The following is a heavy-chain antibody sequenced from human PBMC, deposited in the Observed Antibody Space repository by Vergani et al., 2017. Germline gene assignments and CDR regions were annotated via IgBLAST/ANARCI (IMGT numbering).Heavy chain of an antibody. CDR1: GYSFTSYW. Sequence: EVQLVQSGAEVKKPGESLRISCKGSGYSFTSYWISWVRQMPGKGLEWMGRIDPIDSYTNYCPSFQCHVTISADKSISTAYLQWSSLKASDTAMYYCARHVYVSITASSTSCYYDYWGQGTLVTVSS. CDR2: IDPIDSYT. V-gene: IGHV5-10-1*03. D-gene: IGHD2-2*01. J-gene: IGHJ4*02. CDR3: ARHVYVSITASSTSCYYDY.